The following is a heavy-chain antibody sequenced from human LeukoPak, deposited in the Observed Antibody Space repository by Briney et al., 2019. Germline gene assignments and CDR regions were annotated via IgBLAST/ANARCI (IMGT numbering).Heavy chain of an antibody. Sequence: ASVKVSCKASGYTFTGYYMHWVRQAPGQGLEWMGWINPNSGGTNYAQKLQGRVAMTTDTSTSTAYMELRSLRSDDTAVYYCARAVGYGGYVWGYYFDYWGQGTLVTVSS. J-gene: IGHJ4*02. CDR1: GYTFTGYY. CDR3: ARAVGYGGYVWGYYFDY. CDR2: INPNSGGT. D-gene: IGHD3-16*01. V-gene: IGHV1-2*02.